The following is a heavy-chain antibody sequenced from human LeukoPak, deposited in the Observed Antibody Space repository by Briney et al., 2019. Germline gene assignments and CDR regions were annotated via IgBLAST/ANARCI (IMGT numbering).Heavy chain of an antibody. CDR2: ISYDGSNK. CDR1: GFTFSSYG. J-gene: IGHJ4*02. D-gene: IGHD3-22*01. Sequence: PGGSLRLSCAASGFTFSSYGMHWVRQAPGKGLEWVAVISYDGSNKYYTDSVKGRFTISRDNSKNTLYLQMNSLRAEDTAVYYCAREAGSGYYHDYWGQGTLVTVSS. V-gene: IGHV3-30*03. CDR3: AREAGSGYYHDY.